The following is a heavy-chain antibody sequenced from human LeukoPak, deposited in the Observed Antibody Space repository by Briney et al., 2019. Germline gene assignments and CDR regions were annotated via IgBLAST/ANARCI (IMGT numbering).Heavy chain of an antibody. J-gene: IGHJ4*02. D-gene: IGHD4-11*01. V-gene: IGHV4-59*01. CDR3: AREGVTKYYFDY. CDR1: GGAISSYY. Sequence: SETLSLTCTVSGGAISSYYWSWIRQPPGKGLEWIGYIYYSGSTDYNPSLKSRVTISVDTSKNQFSLKLSSVTAADTAVYYCAREGVTKYYFDYWGQGTLVTVSS. CDR2: IYYSGST.